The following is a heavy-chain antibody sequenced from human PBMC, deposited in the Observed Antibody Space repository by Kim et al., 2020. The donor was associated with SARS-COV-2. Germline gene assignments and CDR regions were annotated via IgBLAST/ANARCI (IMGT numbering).Heavy chain of an antibody. V-gene: IGHV1-2*06. D-gene: IGHD6-6*01. CDR3: ASLGQRIAARRVSLVTEYYYGIDG. J-gene: IGHJ6*02. CDR2: INPNSGGT. CDR1: GYTFTGSY. Sequence: ASVKVSCKASGYTFTGSYMHWVRQAPGQGLEWMGRINPNSGGTNYAQKFQGRVTMTRDTSIRTAYMELSRLRSDDTAVYYCASLGQRIAARRVSLVTEYYYGIDGWGQGTTVTVSS.